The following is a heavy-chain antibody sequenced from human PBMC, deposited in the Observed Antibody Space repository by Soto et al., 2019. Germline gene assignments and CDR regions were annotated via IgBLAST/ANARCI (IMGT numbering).Heavy chain of an antibody. CDR3: ARQSEYYYASGRAAPLYGMDV. CDR1: GDSITSNSYF. D-gene: IGHD3-10*01. Sequence: PSETLSLTCTVSGDSITSNSYFWAWIRQPPGKGLEWIGSIYYSGTTYYNPSLKSRVTISADTSKNQFSLKLSSVTAADTAVYFCARQSEYYYASGRAAPLYGMDVWGQGTTVTVSS. CDR2: IYYSGTT. V-gene: IGHV4-39*01. J-gene: IGHJ6*02.